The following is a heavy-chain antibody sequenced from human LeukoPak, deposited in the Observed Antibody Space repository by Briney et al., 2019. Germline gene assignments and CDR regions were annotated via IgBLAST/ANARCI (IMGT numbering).Heavy chain of an antibody. Sequence: GGSLRLSCAASGFTFSSYATSWVRQAPGEGLEWVSAIGGSGGTTYYADSVKGRFTISRDNSKNTVYLQMNSLRAEDTAVYYCAKRDSSGYYYFDYWGQGTLVTASS. V-gene: IGHV3-23*01. CDR3: AKRDSSGYYYFDY. CDR2: IGGSGGTT. J-gene: IGHJ4*02. CDR1: GFTFSSYA. D-gene: IGHD3-22*01.